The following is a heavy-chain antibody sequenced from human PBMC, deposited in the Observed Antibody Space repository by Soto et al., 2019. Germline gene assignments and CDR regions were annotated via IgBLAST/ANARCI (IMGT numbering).Heavy chain of an antibody. CDR1: GFTFSSFE. D-gene: IGHD3-22*01. V-gene: IGHV3-48*03. Sequence: EVQLAESGGGLAQPGGSLRLSCVGSGFTFSSFEMNWVRQTPGKGLEWLSYIGRSGETIYYADSVKGRFTISRDNAKSSLFLQMNGLRDEDTGIYYCAKTRLYDNNEYHRDGFDVWGPGTAVTVSS. CDR2: IGRSGETI. J-gene: IGHJ3*01. CDR3: AKTRLYDNNEYHRDGFDV.